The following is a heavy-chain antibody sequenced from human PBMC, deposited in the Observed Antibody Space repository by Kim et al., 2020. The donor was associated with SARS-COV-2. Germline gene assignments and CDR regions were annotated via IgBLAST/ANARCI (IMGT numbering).Heavy chain of an antibody. CDR3: AKDRGVLEDGMDV. Sequence: AESMNGRFTIPRDNSKNTLYLHMNSLGAEETAGYYCAKDRGVLEDGMDVWGQGTTVTVSS. J-gene: IGHJ6*02. V-gene: IGHV3-30*02. D-gene: IGHD3-3*02.